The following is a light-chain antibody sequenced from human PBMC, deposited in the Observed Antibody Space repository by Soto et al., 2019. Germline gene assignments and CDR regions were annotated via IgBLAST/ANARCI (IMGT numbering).Light chain of an antibody. J-gene: IGLJ3*02. CDR1: SSDVGNYNL. CDR3: CSYARSSTWL. Sequence: QPVLTQPASVSGSPGQSITISCTGTSSDVGNYNLVSWYQQYPGKAPQLLIYEVGNRPSGVSDRFSGSKSGNTASLTISGLQAEDEADYYCCSYARSSTWLFGGGTKLTVL. CDR2: EVG. V-gene: IGLV2-23*02.